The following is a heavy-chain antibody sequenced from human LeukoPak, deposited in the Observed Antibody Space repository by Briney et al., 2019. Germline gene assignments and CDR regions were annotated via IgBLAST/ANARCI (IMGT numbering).Heavy chain of an antibody. D-gene: IGHD6-19*01. CDR2: ISSSSSYI. V-gene: IGHV3-21*01. CDR1: GFTFSSYS. Sequence: GGSLRLSCAASGFTFSSYSMNWVRQAPGKGLEWVSSISSSSSYIYYADSVKGRFTISRDNAKNSLYLQMNSLRAEDTAVYYCAKDLSSGWPIYYFDYWGQGTLVTVSS. CDR3: AKDLSSGWPIYYFDY. J-gene: IGHJ4*02.